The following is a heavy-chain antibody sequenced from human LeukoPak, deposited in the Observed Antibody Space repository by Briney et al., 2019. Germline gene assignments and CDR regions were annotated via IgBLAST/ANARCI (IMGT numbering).Heavy chain of an antibody. CDR2: ISDRGTYI. Sequence: PGGSLRLSCAASGFTFSSYNMNWVRQAPGKGLEWVSSISDRGTYIYYADSVKGRFTISRDNAKNSLYLQMNSLRAEDTAVYYCARVGTTWYNYFDYWGLGTLVTVSS. V-gene: IGHV3-21*01. D-gene: IGHD6-13*01. J-gene: IGHJ4*02. CDR1: GFTFSSYN. CDR3: ARVGTTWYNYFDY.